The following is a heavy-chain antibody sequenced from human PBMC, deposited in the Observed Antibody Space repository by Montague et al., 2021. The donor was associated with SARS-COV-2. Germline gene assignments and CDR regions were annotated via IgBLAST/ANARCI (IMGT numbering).Heavy chain of an antibody. V-gene: IGHV4-39*01. D-gene: IGHD4-17*01. CDR1: GGSISSSSYY. CDR2: IYYSGST. CDR3: ARHRHDYGLLRRYSMDV. J-gene: IGHJ6*02. Sequence: SETLSLTCTVSGGSISSSSYYWGWIRQPPGKGLEWIGSIYYSGSTYYNPSLKSRVTISVDTSKNQFSLKLSSATAADTAVYYCARHRHDYGLLRRYSMDVRGQGTRGRVSS.